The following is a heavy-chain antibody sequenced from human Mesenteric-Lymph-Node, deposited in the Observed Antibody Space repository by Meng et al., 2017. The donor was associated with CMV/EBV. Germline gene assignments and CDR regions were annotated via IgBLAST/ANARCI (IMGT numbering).Heavy chain of an antibody. Sequence: SETLSLTCNVSGGSISSSTSYWVWIRQPPGKGLEWIASVSYSGGTYYNPSLKSRVNILIDTSKNDFSLKVTSVTAADTAVYYCARGYGYSNYGGCDYWGQGTLVTVSS. D-gene: IGHD4-11*01. CDR3: ARGYGYSNYGGCDY. J-gene: IGHJ4*02. CDR1: GGSISSSTSY. CDR2: VSYSGGT. V-gene: IGHV4-39*02.